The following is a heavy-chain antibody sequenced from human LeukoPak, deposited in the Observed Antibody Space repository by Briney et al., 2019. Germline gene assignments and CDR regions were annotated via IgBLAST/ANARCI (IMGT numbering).Heavy chain of an antibody. CDR2: ISYSGRT. CDR1: GGSTRSSSFY. CDR3: ARLRAYYYDSSGYYNFDF. V-gene: IGHV4-39*01. J-gene: IGHJ4*02. D-gene: IGHD3-22*01. Sequence: SETLSLTCTVSGGSTRSSSFYWGWIRQPPGKGLECIGRISYSGRTYYNPSLQSRVTISVDTSRNQFSLRLSSVTATDTAVYYCARLRAYYYDSSGYYNFDFWGQGTLVTVSS.